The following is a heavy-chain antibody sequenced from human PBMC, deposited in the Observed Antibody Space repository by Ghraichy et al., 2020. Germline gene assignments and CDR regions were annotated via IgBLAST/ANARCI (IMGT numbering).Heavy chain of an antibody. D-gene: IGHD6-19*01. CDR1: GEIISKNRHY. V-gene: IGHV4-39*02. Sequence: SETLSLTCSVSGEIISKNRHYWAWVRQTPGRGPEWIGRIYFRGNTDYNPSLRGRVVISVDTSNNAFSLTLASVTAADTAVYYCASVATYYYDSWGQGSLVTVSS. CDR3: ASVATYYYDS. J-gene: IGHJ4*02. CDR2: IYFRGNT.